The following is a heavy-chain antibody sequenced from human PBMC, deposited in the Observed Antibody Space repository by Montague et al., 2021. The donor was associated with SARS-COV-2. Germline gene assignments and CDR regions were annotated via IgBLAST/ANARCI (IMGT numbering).Heavy chain of an antibody. Sequence: SLRFSCAASGFTLSSYGMHWVRQAPGKGLEWVAVISYDGSNKYYADSVKGRFTISRDNSKNTLYLQMNSLRAEDTAVYYCAKGYSGSYYSPFDYWGQGTLVTVSS. CDR1: GFTLSSYG. J-gene: IGHJ4*02. V-gene: IGHV3-30*18. CDR3: AKGYSGSYYSPFDY. CDR2: ISYDGSNK. D-gene: IGHD1-26*01.